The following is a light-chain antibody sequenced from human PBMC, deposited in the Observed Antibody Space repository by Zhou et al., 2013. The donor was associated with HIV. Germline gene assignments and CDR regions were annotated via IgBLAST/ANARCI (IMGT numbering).Light chain of an antibody. CDR2: GAS. V-gene: IGKV3-20*01. Sequence: EIVLTQSPDTLSLSPKERATLSCRASQSVSSNYLAWYQQKPGQAPRLLIYGASSRATGIPDRFSGSGSGTDFTLTISRLEPEDFAVYYCQQYNNWLLTFGPGTKVDFK. CDR3: QQYNNWLLT. CDR1: QSVSSNY. J-gene: IGKJ3*01.